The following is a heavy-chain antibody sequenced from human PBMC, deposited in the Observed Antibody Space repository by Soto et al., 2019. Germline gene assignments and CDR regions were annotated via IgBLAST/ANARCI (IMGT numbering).Heavy chain of an antibody. V-gene: IGHV3-21*01. CDR3: ARDGRGYYDFWSGYYGYSYMDV. J-gene: IGHJ6*03. CDR2: ISSSSSYI. CDR1: GFTFSSYS. Sequence: EVQLVESGGGLVKPGGSLRLSCAASGFTFSSYSMNWVRQAPGKGLEWVSSISSSSSYIYYADSVKGRFTISRDNAKNSLYLQMNSLRAEDTAVYYCARDGRGYYDFWSGYYGYSYMDVWGKGTTVTVSS. D-gene: IGHD3-3*01.